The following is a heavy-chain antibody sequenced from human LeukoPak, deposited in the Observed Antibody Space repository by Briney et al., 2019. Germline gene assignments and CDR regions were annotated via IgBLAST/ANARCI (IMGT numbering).Heavy chain of an antibody. J-gene: IGHJ4*02. D-gene: IGHD1-1*01. Sequence: GGSLRLSCAASGFTFSSYAMHWVRQAPGKGLEWVAVISYDGSNKYYADSVKGRFTISRDNSKNTLYLQMNSLRAEDTAVYTCRRGLYNWNDGYYFDYWGQGTLATVPS. V-gene: IGHV3-30*04. CDR2: ISYDGSNK. CDR1: GFTFSSYA. CDR3: RRGLYNWNDGYYFDY.